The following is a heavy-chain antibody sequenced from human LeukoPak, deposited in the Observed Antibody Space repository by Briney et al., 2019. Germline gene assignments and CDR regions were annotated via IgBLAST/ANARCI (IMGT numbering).Heavy chain of an antibody. Sequence: GESLKISCKGSGYSFTSYWIGWVRQMPGKGLEWMGVIYPADSDTRYSPSFQGQVTISADKSISTAYLQWSSLKASDTAMYYCARLDAYGSGSYYMPLTSWGQGTLLTVSS. CDR1: GYSFTSYW. CDR3: ARLDAYGSGSYYMPLTS. CDR2: IYPADSDT. D-gene: IGHD3-10*01. J-gene: IGHJ4*02. V-gene: IGHV5-51*01.